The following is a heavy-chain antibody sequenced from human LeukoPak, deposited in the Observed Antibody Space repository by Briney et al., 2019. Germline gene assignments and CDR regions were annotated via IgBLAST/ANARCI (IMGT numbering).Heavy chain of an antibody. CDR2: ISAYNGNT. V-gene: IGHV1-18*01. Sequence: ASVKVSCKAPGYTFTSYGISWVRQAPGQGLEWMGWISAYNGNTNYAQKLQGRVTMTTDTSTSTAYMELRSLRSDDTAVYYCARPPPQTRSLYYCYMDVWGKGTTVTVSS. J-gene: IGHJ6*03. CDR3: ARPPPQTRSLYYCYMDV. CDR1: GYTFTSYG.